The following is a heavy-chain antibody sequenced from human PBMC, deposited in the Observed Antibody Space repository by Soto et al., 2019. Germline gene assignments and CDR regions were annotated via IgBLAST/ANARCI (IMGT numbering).Heavy chain of an antibody. CDR3: ARGLYDWGEGPCDY. CDR1: GGSFSGYY. J-gene: IGHJ4*02. Sequence: SETLSLTCAVYGGSFSGYYWSWIRQPPGKGLEWTGEINHSGSTNYNPSLKSRVTISVDTSKNQFSLKLSSVTAADTAVYYCARGLYDWGEGPCDYWGQGTLVTVSS. V-gene: IGHV4-34*01. D-gene: IGHD3-16*01. CDR2: INHSGST.